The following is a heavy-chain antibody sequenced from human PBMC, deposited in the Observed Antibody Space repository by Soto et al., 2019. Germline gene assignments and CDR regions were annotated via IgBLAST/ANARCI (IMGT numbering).Heavy chain of an antibody. V-gene: IGHV5-51*01. D-gene: IGHD6-19*01. J-gene: IGHJ6*01. CDR3: AVTYSCDPYYYYGMDV. CDR1: GYSFTSYW. Sequence: PGESLKISCKGSGYSFTSYWIGWVRQMPGKGLEWMGIIYPGDSDTRYSPSFQGQVTISADKSISTAYLQWSSLKASDTAMYYCAVTYSCDPYYYYGMDVWGQGTTVTVSS. CDR2: IYPGDSDT.